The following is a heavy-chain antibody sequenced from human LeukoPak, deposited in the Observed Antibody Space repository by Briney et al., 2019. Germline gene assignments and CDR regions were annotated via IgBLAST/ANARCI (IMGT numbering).Heavy chain of an antibody. CDR2: ISSSSSTI. J-gene: IGHJ4*02. V-gene: IGHV3-48*04. CDR1: GFTFSSYS. CDR3: ARADMRRGFYFDY. Sequence: GGSLRLSCAASGFTFSSYSMNWVRQAPGKGLEWVSYISSSSSTIYYADSVKGRFTISRDNAKNSLYLQMNSLRAEDTAVYYCARADMRRGFYFDYWGQGTLVTVSS. D-gene: IGHD3-16*01.